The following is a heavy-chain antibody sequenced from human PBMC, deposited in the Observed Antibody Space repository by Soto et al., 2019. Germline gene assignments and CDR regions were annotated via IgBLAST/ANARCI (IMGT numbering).Heavy chain of an antibody. Sequence: SETLSLTCTVSGGSISSYYWSWIRQPPGKGLEWIGYIYYSGSTNYNPSLKSRVTISVDTSKNQFSLKLSSVTAADTAVYYCARMLSGYYDYWGQGALVTVSS. CDR3: ARMLSGYYDY. CDR1: GGSISSYY. V-gene: IGHV4-59*01. J-gene: IGHJ4*02. CDR2: IYYSGST. D-gene: IGHD3-22*01.